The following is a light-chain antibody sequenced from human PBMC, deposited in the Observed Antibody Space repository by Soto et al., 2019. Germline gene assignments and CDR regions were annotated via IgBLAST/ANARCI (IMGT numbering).Light chain of an antibody. J-gene: IGKJ4*01. CDR3: QQYNDYSRLT. V-gene: IGKV1-5*01. CDR2: YAS. CDR1: QTIGTW. Sequence: DIQMTQSPSTLSASIGDRVTITCRASQTIGTWLAWYQQRPGKAPNLLIYYASFLQSGVPSRFGGSGSGTEFTLTISSLQPDDFATYYCQQYNDYSRLTFGGGTKVDIK.